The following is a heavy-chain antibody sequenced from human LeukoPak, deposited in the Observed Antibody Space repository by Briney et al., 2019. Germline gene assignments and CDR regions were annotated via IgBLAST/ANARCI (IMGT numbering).Heavy chain of an antibody. CDR3: ASATMTTVTTFYYYGMDV. CDR2: ISSSSSTI. D-gene: IGHD4-17*01. J-gene: IGHJ6*02. CDR1: GFTFNNYA. V-gene: IGHV3-48*01. Sequence: GGSLRLSCAASGFTFNNYAMNWVRQAPGKGLEWVSYISSSSSTIYYADSVKGRFTISRDNAKNSLYLQMNSLRAEDTAVYYCASATMTTVTTFYYYGMDVWGQGTTVTVSS.